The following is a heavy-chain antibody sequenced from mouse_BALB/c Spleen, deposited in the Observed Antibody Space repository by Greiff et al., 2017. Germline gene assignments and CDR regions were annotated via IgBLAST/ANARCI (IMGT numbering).Heavy chain of an antibody. V-gene: IGHV5-4*02. CDR1: GFTFSDYY. CDR3: ARDEGMDY. CDR2: ISDGGSYT. J-gene: IGHJ4*01. Sequence: EVKVVESGGGLVKPGGSLKLSCAASGFTFSDYYMYWVRQTPEKRLEWVATISDGGSYTYYPDSVKGRFTISRDNAKNNLYLQMSSLKSEDTAMYYCARDEGMDYWGQGTSVTVSS.